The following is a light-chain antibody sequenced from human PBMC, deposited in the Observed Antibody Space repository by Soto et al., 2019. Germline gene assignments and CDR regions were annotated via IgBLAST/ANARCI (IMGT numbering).Light chain of an antibody. V-gene: IGLV4-60*03. J-gene: IGLJ3*02. Sequence: QLVLTQSSSASASLGSSVKLTCTLSSGHSDYTIAWHQQQPGKAPRCLMKLEGSGRSNKGSGVPDRFSGSSSGADRYLTITNLQSEDEADYYCEPCDSNTRVLGGGTKETLL. CDR2: LEGSGRS. CDR1: SGHSDYT. CDR3: EPCDSNTRV.